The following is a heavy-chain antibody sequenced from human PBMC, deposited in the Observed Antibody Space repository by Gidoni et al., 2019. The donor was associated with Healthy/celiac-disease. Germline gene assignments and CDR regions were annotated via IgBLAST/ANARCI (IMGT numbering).Heavy chain of an antibody. CDR2: IYYSGST. D-gene: IGHD6-19*01. V-gene: IGHV4-39*01. J-gene: IGHJ5*02. CDR3: ARQVIQQWLFSWFDP. CDR1: GGSISSSSYY. Sequence: QLQLQESGPGLVQPSETLSLTCTVSGGSISSSSYYWGWIRQPPGKGLEWIGSIYYSGSTYYNPSLKSRVTISVDTSKNQFSLKLSSVTAADTAVYYCARQVIQQWLFSWFDPWGQGTLVTVSS.